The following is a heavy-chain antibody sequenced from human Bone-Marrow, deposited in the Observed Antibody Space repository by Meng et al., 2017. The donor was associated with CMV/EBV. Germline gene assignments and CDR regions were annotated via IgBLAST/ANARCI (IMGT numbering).Heavy chain of an antibody. Sequence: GESLKIYCAASGFTFSSYAMHWVRQAPGKGLEWVAVISYDGSNKYYADSVKGRFTISRDNAKKSLYLQMNSLRVEDTAVYFCASLDTATFPGVAHWGQGTLVTVSS. CDR2: ISYDGSNK. CDR3: ASLDTATFPGVAH. J-gene: IGHJ5*02. CDR1: GFTFSSYA. V-gene: IGHV3-30*04. D-gene: IGHD5-18*01.